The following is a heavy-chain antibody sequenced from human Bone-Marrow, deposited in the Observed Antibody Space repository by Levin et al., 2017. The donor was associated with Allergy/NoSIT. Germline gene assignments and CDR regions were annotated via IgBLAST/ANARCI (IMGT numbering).Heavy chain of an antibody. J-gene: IGHJ4*02. Sequence: GESLKISCAVSGFTFSNYGMHWVRQAPGKGLEWVALISYDGSDKDYADSVKGRFTISRDSSKNTLYLQMNSLRAEDTAVYYCAKLLPWLVLTAPFDYWGQGNLVTVSS. CDR3: AKLLPWLVLTAPFDY. V-gene: IGHV3-30*18. CDR2: ISYDGSDK. CDR1: GFTFSNYG. D-gene: IGHD6-19*01.